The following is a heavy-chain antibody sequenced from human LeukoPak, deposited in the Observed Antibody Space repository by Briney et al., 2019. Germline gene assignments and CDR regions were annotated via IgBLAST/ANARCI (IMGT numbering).Heavy chain of an antibody. CDR2: IIPIFGTA. V-gene: IGHV1-69*05. Sequence: SVKVSCKASGGTFSSYAISWVRQAPGQGLEWMGGIIPIFGTANYAQKFQGRVTIATDESTSTAYMELSSLRSEDTAVYYCARAGRGYSYGYGGYDYWGQGTLVTVSS. CDR1: GGTFSSYA. D-gene: IGHD5-18*01. J-gene: IGHJ4*02. CDR3: ARAGRGYSYGYGGYDY.